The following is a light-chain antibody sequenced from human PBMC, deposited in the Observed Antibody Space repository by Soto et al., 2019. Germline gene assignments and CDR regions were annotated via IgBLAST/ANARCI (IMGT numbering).Light chain of an antibody. CDR3: GSYAGSYTFVV. CDR2: DVS. CDR1: SRDVGGYNY. J-gene: IGLJ2*01. V-gene: IGLV2-11*01. Sequence: QSALPQPSSVSGSPGQSGPISCTGTSRDVGGYNYVYWYQQHPGKAPKLMIYDVSKRPSGVPDRFSGSKSGNTASLTISGLQDEDEADYYCGSYAGSYTFVVFGGGTQLTVL.